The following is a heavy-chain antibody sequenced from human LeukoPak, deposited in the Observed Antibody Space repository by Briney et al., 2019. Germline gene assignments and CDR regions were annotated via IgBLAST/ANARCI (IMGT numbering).Heavy chain of an antibody. CDR2: IWYDGSNK. Sequence: GGSLRLSCAASGFTFSSYGMHWVRQAPGKGLEWVAVIWYDGSNKYYADSVKGRFTISRDNSKNTLYLQMNSLRAEDTAVYYCASGHCSSTSCLVDAFDIWGQGTMVTVSS. V-gene: IGHV3-33*01. CDR1: GFTFSSYG. D-gene: IGHD2-2*01. J-gene: IGHJ3*02. CDR3: ASGHCSSTSCLVDAFDI.